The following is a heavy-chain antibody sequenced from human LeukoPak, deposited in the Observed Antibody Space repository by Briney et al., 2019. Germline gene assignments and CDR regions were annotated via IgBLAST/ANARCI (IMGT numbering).Heavy chain of an antibody. CDR3: AKDSPVSGWSFDY. CDR1: GFTFSSYG. V-gene: IGHV3-30*18. CDR2: ISYDGSNK. J-gene: IGHJ4*02. D-gene: IGHD6-19*01. Sequence: GGSLRLSCAASGFTFSSYGVHWVRQAPGKGLEWVAVISYDGSNKYYADSVKGRFTISRDNSKNTLYLQMNSLRAEDTAVYYCAKDSPVSGWSFDYWGQGTLVTVSS.